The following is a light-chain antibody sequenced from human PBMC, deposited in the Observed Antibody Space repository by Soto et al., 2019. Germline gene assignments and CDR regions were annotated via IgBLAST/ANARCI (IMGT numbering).Light chain of an antibody. J-gene: IGKJ1*01. CDR1: QSVSSY. V-gene: IGKV3-11*01. CDR3: QQRSNWPRT. CDR2: AAS. Sequence: EIVLTQSPATLSLSPGERATLSCRASQSVSSYLAWYQQKPGQASRLLIYAASNRATGIPARFSGSGSGTDFTLTISSLEPADFAVYYCQQRSNWPRTFGQGTKVEI.